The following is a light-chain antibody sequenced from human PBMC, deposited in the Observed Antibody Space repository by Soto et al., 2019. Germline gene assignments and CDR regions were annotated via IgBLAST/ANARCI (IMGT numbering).Light chain of an antibody. J-gene: IGLJ2*01. Sequence: QTVVTQEPSLTVSPGGTVTLTCASSAGSVTSAHYPSWIQQKPGQAPRALIFSTSNKQSWTPARFSGSLLGGKAALTLSGVQPEDEAVYYCLLYYGGARVFGGGTKLTVL. CDR1: AGSVTSAHY. CDR2: STS. V-gene: IGLV7-43*01. CDR3: LLYYGGARV.